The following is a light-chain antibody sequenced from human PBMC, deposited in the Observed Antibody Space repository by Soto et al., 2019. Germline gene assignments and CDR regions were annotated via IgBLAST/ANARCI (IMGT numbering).Light chain of an antibody. V-gene: IGKV3-15*01. CDR2: GAS. J-gene: IGKJ1*01. CDR3: QQYNNWWT. Sequence: EIVMTQSPATLSVSPGERATLSCRASQSVSSSLAWYQQKPGQAPRLLIYGASTRAPGIPARFSGSGSGTEFTLTISSLQSEDFAVYYCQQYNNWWTFGQGTKVEIK. CDR1: QSVSSS.